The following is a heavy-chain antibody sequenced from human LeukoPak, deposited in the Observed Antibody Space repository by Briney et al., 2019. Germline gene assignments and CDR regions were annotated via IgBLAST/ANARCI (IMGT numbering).Heavy chain of an antibody. D-gene: IGHD2-2*01. CDR3: AKERHRYCSSTSCYYFDY. Sequence: PGGSLRLSCAASGFTFSSYGMHWVGQAPGKGLEWVAVISYDGSNKYYADSVKGRFTISRDNSKNTLYLQMNSLRAEDTAVYYCAKERHRYCSSTSCYYFDYWGQGTLVTVSS. V-gene: IGHV3-30*18. CDR1: GFTFSSYG. J-gene: IGHJ4*02. CDR2: ISYDGSNK.